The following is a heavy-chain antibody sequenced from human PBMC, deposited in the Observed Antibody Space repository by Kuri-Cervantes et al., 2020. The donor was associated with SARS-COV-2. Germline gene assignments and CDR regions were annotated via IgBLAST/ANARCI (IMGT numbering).Heavy chain of an antibody. CDR1: GYTFTEYY. D-gene: IGHD1-1*01. CDR3: ASLNARTSDAFDI. Sequence: ASVKVSCKASGYTFTEYYIHWVRQAPGQGLEWMGWVNPNTGGTKYAQKFQGRVTMTRATSISTAYMELSRLRSDDTAVYYCASLNARTSDAFDIWGQGTMVTVSS. V-gene: IGHV1-2*02. CDR2: VNPNTGGT. J-gene: IGHJ3*02.